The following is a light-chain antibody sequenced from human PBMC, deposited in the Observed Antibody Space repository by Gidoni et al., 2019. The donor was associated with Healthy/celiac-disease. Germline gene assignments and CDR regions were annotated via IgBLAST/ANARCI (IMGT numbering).Light chain of an antibody. V-gene: IGLV3-19*02. CDR3: HSWDSSGNHVV. CDR1: SLRSYY. Sequence: SSELTQDPAVSVAWGQTVRITCQGDSLRSYYASWYQQKPGQAPVRVIYGKNNRPSGIPDRFSGSSSGNTASLTITGAQAEDEADYYCHSWDSSGNHVVFGGGTKLTVL. CDR2: GKN. J-gene: IGLJ2*01.